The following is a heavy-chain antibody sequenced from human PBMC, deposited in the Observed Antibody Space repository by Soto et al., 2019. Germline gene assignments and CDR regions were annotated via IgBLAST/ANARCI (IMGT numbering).Heavy chain of an antibody. V-gene: IGHV3-74*01. CDR3: ARVAIGSYYFEY. J-gene: IGHJ4*02. CDR2: INPDGSTT. CDR1: GFTFSSYW. D-gene: IGHD3-10*01. Sequence: LGGSLRLSCAASGFTFSSYWMHWVRQAPGKGLVWVSRINPDGSTTSYADSVKGRFTISRDSAKDTLYLQMNSLRAEDTAVYYCARVAIGSYYFEYWGQGTLVTVSS.